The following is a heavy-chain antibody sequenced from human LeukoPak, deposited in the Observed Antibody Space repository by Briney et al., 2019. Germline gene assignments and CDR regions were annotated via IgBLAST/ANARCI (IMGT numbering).Heavy chain of an antibody. CDR2: IKQDGSEK. V-gene: IGHV3-7*01. Sequence: GGSLRLSCAASGFTFSSYWMSWVRQAPGKGLEWVANIKQDGSEKYYVDSVKGRFTISRDNTKNSLHLQVNSLRAEDTAVYYCARNQRRLDYWGQGTLVTVSS. CDR3: ARNQRRLDY. D-gene: IGHD1-14*01. J-gene: IGHJ4*02. CDR1: GFTFSSYW.